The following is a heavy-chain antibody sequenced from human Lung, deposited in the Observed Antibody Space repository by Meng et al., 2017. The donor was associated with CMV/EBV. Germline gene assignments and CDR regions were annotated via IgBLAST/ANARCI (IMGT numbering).Heavy chain of an antibody. V-gene: IGHV4-34*01. J-gene: IGHJ6*02. CDR3: ARARVVPAYYYGMDV. D-gene: IGHD2-2*01. Sequence: SXTLSLTCAVYGGSFSGYYWSWIRQPPGKGLEWIGEINHSGSTNYNPSLKSRVTISVDTSKNQFSLKLSSVTAADTAVYYCARARVVPAYYYGMDVWGQGTRVTVSS. CDR1: GGSFSGYY. CDR2: INHSGST.